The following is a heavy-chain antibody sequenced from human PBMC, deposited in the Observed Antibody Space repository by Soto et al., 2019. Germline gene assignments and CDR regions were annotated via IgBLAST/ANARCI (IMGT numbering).Heavy chain of an antibody. V-gene: IGHV5-51*01. CDR1: GYSFTSYW. CDR3: AGATAPRYYGMDV. J-gene: IGHJ6*02. D-gene: IGHD1-26*01. Sequence: GESLKISCKGSGYSFTSYWIGWVRQMSGKGLEWMGIIYPGDSDTRYSPSFQGQVTISADKSISTAYLQWSSLKASDTAMYYCAGATAPRYYGMDVWGQGTTVTVSS. CDR2: IYPGDSDT.